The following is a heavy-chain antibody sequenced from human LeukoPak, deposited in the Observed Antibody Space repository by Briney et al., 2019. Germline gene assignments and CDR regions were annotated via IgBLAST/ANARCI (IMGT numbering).Heavy chain of an antibody. CDR1: GGSISSGGYS. Sequence: PSETLSLTCAVSGGSISSGGYSWSWIRQPPGKGLEWIGYIYYSGSTNYNPSLKSRVTISVDTSKNQFSLKLSSVTAADTAVYYCARGGLIAAAGRFDYWGQGTLVTVSS. CDR2: IYYSGST. V-gene: IGHV4-61*08. J-gene: IGHJ4*02. CDR3: ARGGLIAAAGRFDY. D-gene: IGHD6-13*01.